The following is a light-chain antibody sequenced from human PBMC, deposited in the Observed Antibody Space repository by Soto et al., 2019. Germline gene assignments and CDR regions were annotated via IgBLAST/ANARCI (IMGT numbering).Light chain of an antibody. J-gene: IGLJ1*01. CDR1: SSDVGSYNL. V-gene: IGLV2-23*01. CDR2: EGS. Sequence: QSVLTQPASVSGSPGQSITISCTGTSSDVGSYNLVSWYQQHPGKAPKLMIYEGSKRPSGVSNRFSGSKSGNTASLTISGLQAEDEADYSCCSYAGSSTFYFFGTGTKVTAL. CDR3: CSYAGSSTFYF.